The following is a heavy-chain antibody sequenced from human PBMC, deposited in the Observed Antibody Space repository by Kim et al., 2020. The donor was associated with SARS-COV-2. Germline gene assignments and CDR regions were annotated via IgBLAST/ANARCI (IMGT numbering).Heavy chain of an antibody. J-gene: IGHJ3*02. D-gene: IGHD3-16*01. V-gene: IGHV3-23*01. CDR3: AKVRYDAIRFGAFDI. Sequence: DSVKGRFAIARDNSKNTLYLQRNSLRAEDTAVYYWAKVRYDAIRFGAFDIWGQGTMGTVSS.